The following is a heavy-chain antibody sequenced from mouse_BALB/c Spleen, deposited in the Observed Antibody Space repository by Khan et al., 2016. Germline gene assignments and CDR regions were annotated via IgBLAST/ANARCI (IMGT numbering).Heavy chain of an antibody. Sequence: EVKLLESGGGLVQPGGSLKLSCAASGFDFSRYWMSWVRQAPGKGLEWIGEINPDSSTINYPPSLQAKFIISSDNAKNTLYLQMSKVRSEATALYYCARLHYNGRFAYWGQGTLVTVSA. CDR1: GFDFSRYW. CDR2: INPDSSTI. D-gene: IGHD1-2*01. V-gene: IGHV4-1*02. J-gene: IGHJ3*01. CDR3: ARLHYNGRFAY.